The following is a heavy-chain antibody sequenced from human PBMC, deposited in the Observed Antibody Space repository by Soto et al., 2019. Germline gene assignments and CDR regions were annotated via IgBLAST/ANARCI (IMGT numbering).Heavy chain of an antibody. CDR2: ISGSGGTS. J-gene: IGHJ4*02. CDR1: GFTFTTYA. D-gene: IGHD5-18*01. Sequence: PGGSLRLSCAASGFTFTTYAMSWVRQAPGKRLEWVSGISGSGGTSYYADSVKGRFTISRDISKNTLYLQINSLRAEDTAVYYCAKDRDTTMLWGQGTLVTVSS. V-gene: IGHV3-23*01. CDR3: AKDRDTTML.